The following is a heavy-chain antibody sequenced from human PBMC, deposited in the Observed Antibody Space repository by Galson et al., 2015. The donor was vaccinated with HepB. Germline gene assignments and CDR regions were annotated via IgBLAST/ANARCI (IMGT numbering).Heavy chain of an antibody. D-gene: IGHD5-24*01. CDR2: ISPGSGYI. CDR1: GFTFSRTS. J-gene: IGHJ3*02. CDR3: ARGALEMSTIRARPFDI. V-gene: IGHV3-21*01. Sequence: SLRLSCAASGFTFSRTSMNWVRQAPGKGLEWVSSISPGSGYIYYADSMKGRFTISRDDAKNSVFLQMNSLRDEDTALYYCARGALEMSTIRARPFDIWGQGTMVTVSS.